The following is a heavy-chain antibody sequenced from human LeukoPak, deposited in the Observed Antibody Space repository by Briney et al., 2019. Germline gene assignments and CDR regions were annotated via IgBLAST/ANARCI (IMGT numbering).Heavy chain of an antibody. CDR2: IIPIFGTA. Sequence: WASVKVSCKASGGTFSSYAISWVRQAPGQGLEWMGGIIPIFGTANYAQKFQGRVTMTADTSTDTVYMELSSLRSEDTAVYYCATEGKMVRGVYTDYWGQGTLVTVSS. CDR1: GGTFSSYA. V-gene: IGHV1-69*06. D-gene: IGHD3-10*01. CDR3: ATEGKMVRGVYTDY. J-gene: IGHJ4*02.